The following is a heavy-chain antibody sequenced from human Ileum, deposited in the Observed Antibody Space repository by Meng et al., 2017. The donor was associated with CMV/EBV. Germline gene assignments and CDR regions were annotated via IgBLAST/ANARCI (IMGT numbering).Heavy chain of an antibody. V-gene: IGHV3-23*01. Sequence: EVQLFESGGDLVQPGGSLRLSCVGSGFTFSSYALSWVRQAPGKGLEWVSTVSGSSITTYYADSVKGRFTISRDNYNDILSLEISSLRAEDTAIYYCAKDMVFWGQGTLVTVSS. D-gene: IGHD2-8*01. CDR3: AKDMVF. J-gene: IGHJ4*02. CDR2: VSGSSITT. CDR1: GFTFSSYA.